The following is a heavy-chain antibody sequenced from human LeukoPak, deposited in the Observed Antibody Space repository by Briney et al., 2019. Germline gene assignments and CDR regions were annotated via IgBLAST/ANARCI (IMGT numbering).Heavy chain of an antibody. CDR2: ISYDGSNK. D-gene: IGHD6-13*01. J-gene: IGHJ6*04. CDR3: AKVVQYSSSWYGSYYYGMDV. Sequence: GGSLRLSCAASGFTFSGYGMHWVRQAPGKGLEWVAVISYDGSNKYYADSVKGRFTISRDNSKNTLYLQMNSLGAEDTAVYYCAKVVQYSSSWYGSYYYGMDVWGKGTTVTVSS. CDR1: GFTFSGYG. V-gene: IGHV3-30*18.